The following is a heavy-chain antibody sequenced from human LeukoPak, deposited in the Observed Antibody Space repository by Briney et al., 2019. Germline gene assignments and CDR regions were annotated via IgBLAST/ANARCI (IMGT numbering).Heavy chain of an antibody. CDR3: ARGGYYGSGNDFRFDP. CDR1: GRSFSGYH. D-gene: IGHD3-10*01. V-gene: IGHV4-34*01. J-gene: IGHJ5*02. CDR2: INHSGST. Sequence: SETLSLTCAVYGRSFSGYHWSWIRQTPGKGLEWIGEINHSGSTNYNPSLKSRVTISVDTSKNQFSLKLSSVTAADTAVYYCARGGYYGSGNDFRFDPWGQGTLVTVSS.